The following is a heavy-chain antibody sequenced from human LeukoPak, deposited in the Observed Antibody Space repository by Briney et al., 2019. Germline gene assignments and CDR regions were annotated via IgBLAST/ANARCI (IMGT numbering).Heavy chain of an antibody. CDR3: ARVVSTMIARPVDF. CDR1: GGSISSGDYY. Sequence: SQTLSLTCTVSGGSISSGDYYWRWIRQHPGKGLEWIGYIYYSGSTYYNPSLKSRVTISVDTSKNQFSLKLSSVTAADTAVYYCARVVSTMIARPVDFWGQETLVTVSS. D-gene: IGHD3-22*01. CDR2: IYYSGST. V-gene: IGHV4-31*03. J-gene: IGHJ4*02.